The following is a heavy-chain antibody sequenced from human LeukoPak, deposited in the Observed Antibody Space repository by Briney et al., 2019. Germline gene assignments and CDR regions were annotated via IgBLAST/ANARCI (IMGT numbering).Heavy chain of an antibody. CDR2: INPSGGST. Sequence: ASVKVSCKASGYTFTSYYMYWVRQAPGQGLEWMGIINPSGGSTRYAQRFQGRVTMTRDTSTSTVYLELSSLRSEDTAVYYCARAHTDYDILTGYYEFDYWGQGTLVTVSS. J-gene: IGHJ4*02. CDR3: ARAHTDYDILTGYYEFDY. V-gene: IGHV1-46*01. CDR1: GYTFTSYY. D-gene: IGHD3-9*01.